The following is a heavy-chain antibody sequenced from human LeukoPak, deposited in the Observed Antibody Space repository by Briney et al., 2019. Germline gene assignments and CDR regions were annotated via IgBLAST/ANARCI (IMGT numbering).Heavy chain of an antibody. D-gene: IGHD6-13*01. J-gene: IGHJ5*02. CDR2: ISGSGGST. CDR1: GFTFSSHW. Sequence: GGSLRLSCAASGFTFSSHWMSWVRQAPGKGLEWVSAISGSGGSTYYADSVKGRFTISRDNSKNTLYLQMNSLRAEDTAVYYCAMGIAAAAGDWFDPWGQGTLVTVSS. CDR3: AMGIAAAAGDWFDP. V-gene: IGHV3-23*01.